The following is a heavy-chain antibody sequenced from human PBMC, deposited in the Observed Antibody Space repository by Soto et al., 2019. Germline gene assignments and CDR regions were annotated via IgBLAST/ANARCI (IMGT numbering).Heavy chain of an antibody. V-gene: IGHV3-72*01. Sequence: EVQLVESGGGLVQPGGSLRLSCAASGFTFSDHYMDWVRQAPGKGLEWVGRIRDKTNSYTTEYAASVTARLTISRDDSKNLLYLQMNSLKTEDTAVYYCGRVGGGPSGTSPFDIWGQGTVVTVSS. J-gene: IGHJ3*02. CDR3: GRVGGGPSGTSPFDI. CDR2: IRDKTNSYTT. D-gene: IGHD3-16*01. CDR1: GFTFSDHY.